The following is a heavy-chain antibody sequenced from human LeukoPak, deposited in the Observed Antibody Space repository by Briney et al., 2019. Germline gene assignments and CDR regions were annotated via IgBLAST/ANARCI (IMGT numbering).Heavy chain of an antibody. J-gene: IGHJ4*02. Sequence: ASVKVSCKASGYTFTSNYIHWVRPAPGQGLEWMGMIYPRDGSTSYAQKFQGRVTVTRDTSTSTVHMELSGLRSEDTAVYYCARDQEGFDYWGPGTLVTVSS. CDR3: ARDQEGFDY. CDR2: IYPRDGST. V-gene: IGHV1-46*01. CDR1: GYTFTSNY.